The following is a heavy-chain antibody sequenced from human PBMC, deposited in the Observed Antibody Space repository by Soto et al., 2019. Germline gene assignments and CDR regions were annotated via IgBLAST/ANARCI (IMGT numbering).Heavy chain of an antibody. V-gene: IGHV2-5*02. CDR3: AHRVLRTVFGLVTTTAIYFDF. D-gene: IGHD3-3*01. CDR2: IYWDDDK. J-gene: IGHJ4*02. CDR1: GFSLTTSGVG. Sequence: QITLNESGPTQVKPRQTLTLTCTFSGFSLTTSGVGVGWIRQSPGKAPEWLALIYWDDDKRYSPSLKSIRTITKDTPKNQVVLTMADLDPADTATYYCAHRVLRTVFGLVTTTAIYFDFWGQGTPVAVSS.